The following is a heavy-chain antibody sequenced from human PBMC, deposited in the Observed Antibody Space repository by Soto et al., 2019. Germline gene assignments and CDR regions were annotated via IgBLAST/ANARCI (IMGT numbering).Heavy chain of an antibody. J-gene: IGHJ6*02. V-gene: IGHV6-1*01. CDR2: TYYKSKWYY. Sequence: SQTLSLTCDISGDSVSSNSAGWNWIRQTPSRGLEWLGRTYYKSKWYYTYAASVKSRITVSPDTSKNQFSLQLTSVTPEDTAVNYCATILHPDDEYYYYGMDVWGQGTTVTVSS. CDR3: ATILHPDDEYYYYGMDV. D-gene: IGHD3-9*01. CDR1: GDSVSSNSAG.